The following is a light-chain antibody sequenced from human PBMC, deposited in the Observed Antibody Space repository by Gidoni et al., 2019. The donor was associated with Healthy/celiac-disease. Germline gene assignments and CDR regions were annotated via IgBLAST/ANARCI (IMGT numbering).Light chain of an antibody. CDR1: SSNIGAGYD. V-gene: IGLV1-40*01. Sequence: QSVLTQPPPASGAPGQSVTISCTGSSSNIGAGYDVHWYQQLPGTAPKLLIYGNSNRTSGVPDRFSGSKSGTSASLAITGLQAEDEADYYCQSYDSSLSGYVFGTGTKVTVL. CDR3: QSYDSSLSGYV. CDR2: GNS. J-gene: IGLJ1*01.